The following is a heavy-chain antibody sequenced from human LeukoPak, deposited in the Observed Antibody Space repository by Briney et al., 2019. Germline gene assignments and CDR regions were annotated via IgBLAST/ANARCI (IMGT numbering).Heavy chain of an antibody. CDR2: IYHSGST. Sequence: SETLSLTCAVSGGSISSGGYSWSWIRQPPGKGLEWIGYIYHSGSTYHNPSLKSRVTISVDRSKNQFSLKLSSVTAADTAVYYCARDSKGDYVPDAFDIWGQGTMVTVSS. CDR3: ARDSKGDYVPDAFDI. CDR1: GGSISSGGYS. D-gene: IGHD4-17*01. J-gene: IGHJ3*02. V-gene: IGHV4-30-2*01.